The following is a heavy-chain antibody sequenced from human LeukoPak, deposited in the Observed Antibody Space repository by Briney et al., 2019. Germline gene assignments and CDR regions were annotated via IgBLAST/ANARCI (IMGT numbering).Heavy chain of an antibody. CDR3: ARDRPIAARSAFDI. J-gene: IGHJ3*02. CDR1: GYSITELS. Sequence: ASVKVSCKVSGYSITELSTHWVRQAPGKGLEWMGGFDPGSGEIIYKQKFQDRVTMTTDTSTSTAYMGLRSLRSDDTAVYYCARDRPIAARSAFDIWGQGTMVTVSS. D-gene: IGHD6-6*01. CDR2: FDPGSGEI. V-gene: IGHV1-24*01.